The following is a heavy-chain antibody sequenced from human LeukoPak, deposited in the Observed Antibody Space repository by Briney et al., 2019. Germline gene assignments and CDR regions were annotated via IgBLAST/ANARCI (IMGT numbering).Heavy chain of an antibody. J-gene: IGHJ4*02. Sequence: SETLSLTCTVSGGSISSYYWSWIRQPPGKGLEWIGYVSSRGDTNYNPSLKSRVTISRDTSKNQVFLNLNSITAADTAVYSCARGPRYFDTSGYYFDYWGQGLLVTVSS. D-gene: IGHD3-22*01. CDR2: VSSRGDT. CDR3: ARGPRYFDTSGYYFDY. V-gene: IGHV4-59*01. CDR1: GGSISSYY.